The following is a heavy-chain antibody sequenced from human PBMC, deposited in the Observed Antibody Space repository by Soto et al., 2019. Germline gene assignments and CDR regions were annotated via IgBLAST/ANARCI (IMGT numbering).Heavy chain of an antibody. J-gene: IGHJ4*02. Sequence: QVQLVQSGAEVKKPGSSVKVSCKASGGTFSSYTISWVRQAPGQGLEWMGRIIPILGIANYAQKFQGRVTITADQPPRTAYMELGSLRCEDTAVYYWARDRGSYYYGSGSYPGDYWGQGTLVTVSS. V-gene: IGHV1-69*08. CDR1: GGTFSSYT. CDR2: IIPILGIA. D-gene: IGHD3-10*01. CDR3: ARDRGSYYYGSGSYPGDY.